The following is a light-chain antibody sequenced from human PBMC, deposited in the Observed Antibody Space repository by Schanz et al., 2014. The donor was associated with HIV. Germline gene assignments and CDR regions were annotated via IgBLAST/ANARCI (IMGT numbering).Light chain of an antibody. J-gene: IGLJ2*01. CDR1: NSDIGAYLY. CDR3: SSSAGRDDVV. V-gene: IGLV2-14*01. Sequence: QSVLTQPASVSGSPGQSITIPCTGTNSDIGAYLYVSWYQQHPGRAPKLLIYGVTDRPSGVSHRFSGSKSDNTASLTISGLQTEDEADYYCSSSAGRDDVVFGGGTKLTVL. CDR2: GVT.